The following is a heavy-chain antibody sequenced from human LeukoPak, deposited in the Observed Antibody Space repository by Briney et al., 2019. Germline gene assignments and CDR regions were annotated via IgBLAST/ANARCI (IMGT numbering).Heavy chain of an antibody. D-gene: IGHD3-10*01. J-gene: IGHJ3*02. Sequence: GESLRLSCAASGFTFSSSTMNWVRRAPGKGLEWVSSISSGSDYIYYADSVKGRFTISRDNAKNSLYLQMNSLRAEDTAVYYCARGFLGITLLMGAFDIWAKGQWSPSLQ. V-gene: IGHV3-21*01. CDR3: ARGFLGITLLMGAFDI. CDR2: ISSGSDYI. CDR1: GFTFSSST.